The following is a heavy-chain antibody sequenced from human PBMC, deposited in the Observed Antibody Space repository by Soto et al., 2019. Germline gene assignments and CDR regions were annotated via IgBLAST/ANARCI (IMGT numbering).Heavy chain of an antibody. D-gene: IGHD1-1*01. CDR1: GFTFSGYC. CDR3: ANGHTTFDA. V-gene: IGHV3-7*01. Sequence: EESLRLSCAASGFTFSGYCMSWVRQAPGKGLEWVANINQDGSEGYYVDSVTGRFTIFRDNAKNSLYLQMNSLSAEDTALYYCANGHTTFDARGQGTLVTVYS. CDR2: INQDGSEG. J-gene: IGHJ4*02.